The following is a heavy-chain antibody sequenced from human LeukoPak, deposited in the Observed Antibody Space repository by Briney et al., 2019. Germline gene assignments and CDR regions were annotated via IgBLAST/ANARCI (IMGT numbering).Heavy chain of an antibody. CDR3: AKDGSGIISSSWYLVVLGYFDY. CDR1: GFTFSSYG. Sequence: QSGGSLRLSCAASGFTFSSYGMHWVRQAPGKGLEWVAVISYDGSNKYYADSVKGRFTISRDNSKNTLYLQMNSLRAEDTAVYYCAKDGSGIISSSWYLVVLGYFDYWGQGTLVTVSS. D-gene: IGHD6-13*01. J-gene: IGHJ4*02. CDR2: ISYDGSNK. V-gene: IGHV3-30*18.